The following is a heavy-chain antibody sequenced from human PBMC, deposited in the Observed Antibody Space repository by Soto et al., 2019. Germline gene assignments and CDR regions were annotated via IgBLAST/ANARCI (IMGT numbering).Heavy chain of an antibody. D-gene: IGHD6-19*01. CDR1: GFTFSSYA. J-gene: IGHJ4*02. CDR3: AKDLVDSSGPGYYFDY. CDR2: ISGSGGST. V-gene: IGHV3-23*01. Sequence: AGGSLRLSCAASGFTFSSYAMSWVRQAPGKGLEWVSAISGSGGSTYYADSVKGRFTISRDNSKNTLYLQMNSLRAEDTAVYYCAKDLVDSSGPGYYFDYWGQGTLVTVSS.